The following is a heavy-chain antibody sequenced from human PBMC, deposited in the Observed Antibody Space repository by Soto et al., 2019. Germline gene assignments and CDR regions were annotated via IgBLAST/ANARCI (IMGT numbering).Heavy chain of an antibody. J-gene: IGHJ6*02. CDR3: ARNGSYYDLWSGYYFGGGMDG. CDR2: INHSGST. CDR1: GGSFSGYY. V-gene: IGHV4-34*01. Sequence: QVQLQQWGAGLLKPSETLSLTCAVYGGSFSGYYWNWIRQPPGQGLEWVGEINHSGSTNYNPSLKRRLATSVDPSKYHFPLKLSSVTAGDTAVYYCARNGSYYDLWSGYYFGGGMDGWGQGTTVTVSS. D-gene: IGHD3-3*01.